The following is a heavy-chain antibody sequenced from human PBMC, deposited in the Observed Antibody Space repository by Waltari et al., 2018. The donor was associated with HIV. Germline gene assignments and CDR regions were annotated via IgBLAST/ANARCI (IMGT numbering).Heavy chain of an antibody. J-gene: IGHJ6*02. D-gene: IGHD3-10*01. CDR1: GFTFTNYV. CDR3: VRGGGSWLYDMYYFQGLDI. CDR2: VSAYRGNR. V-gene: IGHV1-18*01. Sequence: QVQLVQSGPEMRRLGASVKISCRASGFTFTNYVFSWVRQAPGRGFEWLGWVSAYRGNRDSAAKFKDRGTLTTDTSTTTAYLEVRGLRSDDTAIYFCVRGGGSWLYDMYYFQGLDIWGQGTAVTVSS.